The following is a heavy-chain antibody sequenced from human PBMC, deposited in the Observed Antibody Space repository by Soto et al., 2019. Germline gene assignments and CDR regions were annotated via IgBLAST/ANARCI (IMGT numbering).Heavy chain of an antibody. Sequence: GESLKISWKGSGYNFTTFWSGWVRQMPGKGLEWMGIIYPGDSETKYSPDFEGQVTISADRSTNTAYLQWRSLRASDTAMYYCARLGFPGAIYFDSWGLGTLVTVSS. J-gene: IGHJ4*02. CDR2: IYPGDSET. CDR1: GYNFTTFW. V-gene: IGHV5-51*01. CDR3: ARLGFPGAIYFDS.